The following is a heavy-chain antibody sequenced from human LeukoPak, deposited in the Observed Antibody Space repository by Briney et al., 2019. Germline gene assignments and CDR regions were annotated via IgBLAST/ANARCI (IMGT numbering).Heavy chain of an antibody. Sequence: ASVKVSCKASGYIFSSYDINWVRQATGQGLEWMGWINVKSGNTGYAQKFQGRVAITMNTAINTVYMEMSGLRFEDTAVYYCVRSPPKMGAIYIDPWGQGALVILSS. J-gene: IGHJ5*02. CDR2: INVKSGNT. CDR3: VRSPPKMGAIYIDP. V-gene: IGHV1-8*03. D-gene: IGHD1-26*01. CDR1: GYIFSSYD.